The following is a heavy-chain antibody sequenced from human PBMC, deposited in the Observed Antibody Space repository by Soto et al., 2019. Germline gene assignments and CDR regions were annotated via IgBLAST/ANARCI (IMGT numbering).Heavy chain of an antibody. CDR2: IYYSGST. CDR3: ARAPHLKYTYGLRGAFDI. D-gene: IGHD5-18*01. Sequence: QVQLQESGPGLVKPSQTLSLTCTVSGGSISSGDYYWSWIRQPPGKGLEWIGYIYYSGSTYYNPSLKRRVTISVDTSKYQFSLKLSSVTAADTAVYYCARAPHLKYTYGLRGAFDIWGQGTMVTVSS. V-gene: IGHV4-30-4*01. J-gene: IGHJ3*02. CDR1: GGSISSGDYY.